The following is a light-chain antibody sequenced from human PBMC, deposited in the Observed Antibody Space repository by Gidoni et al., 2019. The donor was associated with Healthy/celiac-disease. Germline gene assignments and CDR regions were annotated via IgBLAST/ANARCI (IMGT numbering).Light chain of an antibody. V-gene: IGLV2-8*01. CDR1: SSDVGGYNY. Sequence: QSALTQPPSASDSPGQSVTISCTGTSSDVGGYNYVSWYQQHPGKAPKLMIYEVSKRPSGVPDRFSGSKSGNTASLTVSGLQAEDEADYYCSSYAGSNNLVFGGGTKLTVL. CDR3: SSYAGSNNLV. CDR2: EVS. J-gene: IGLJ2*01.